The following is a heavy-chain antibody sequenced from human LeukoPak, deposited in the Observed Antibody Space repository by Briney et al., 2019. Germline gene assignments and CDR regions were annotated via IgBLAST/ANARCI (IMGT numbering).Heavy chain of an antibody. D-gene: IGHD6-13*01. CDR1: GGSISSGGYY. Sequence: SETLSLTCTVSGGSISSGGYYWSWIRQHPGKGLEWIGYIYYSGGTYYNPSLKSRVTISVDTSKNQFSLKLSSVTAADTAVYYCAREIAAAGTNWFDPWGQGTLVTVSS. J-gene: IGHJ5*02. V-gene: IGHV4-31*03. CDR3: AREIAAAGTNWFDP. CDR2: IYYSGGT.